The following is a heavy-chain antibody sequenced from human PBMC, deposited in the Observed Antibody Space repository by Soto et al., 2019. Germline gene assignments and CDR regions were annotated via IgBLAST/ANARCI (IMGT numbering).Heavy chain of an antibody. J-gene: IGHJ6*02. V-gene: IGHV1-69*02. CDR1: GGTFSSYT. CDR2: IIPILGIA. D-gene: IGHD3-10*01. CDR3: ASGGFTQDGYYYYGMDV. Sequence: QVQLVQSGAEVKKPGASVKVSCKASGGTFSSYTISWVRQAPGQGLEWMGRIIPILGIANYAQKFQGRVTITADKSTSTAYMELSSLRSEDTAVYYCASGGFTQDGYYYYGMDVWGQGTTVTVSS.